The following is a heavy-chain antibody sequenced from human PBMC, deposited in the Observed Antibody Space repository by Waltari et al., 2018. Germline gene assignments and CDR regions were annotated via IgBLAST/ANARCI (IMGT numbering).Heavy chain of an antibody. CDR3: ARHIRSGSYYGGYYFDY. Sequence: QMQLQESGPGLVKPSETLSLTCSVSGGSISSSGYYWGWIRQPPGKGLEWIGSLYYRGGAYHNPSLKSRVTISVDTSKNHFSLKLSSVTAADTAVYYCARHIRSGSYYGGYYFDYWGQGTLVTVSS. CDR1: GGSISSSGYY. D-gene: IGHD1-26*01. J-gene: IGHJ4*02. V-gene: IGHV4-39*01. CDR2: LYYRGGA.